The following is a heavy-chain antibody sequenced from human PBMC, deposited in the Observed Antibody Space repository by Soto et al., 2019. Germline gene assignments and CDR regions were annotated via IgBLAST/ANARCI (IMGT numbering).Heavy chain of an antibody. Sequence: QLQLQESGSGLVKPSQTLSLTCAVSGGSISSGGYSWSWIRQPPGKGLEWIGYIYHSGSTYYNPSLKSRVTISVDRSKNQFSLKLSSVTGADTAVYYCARVIEVVKERWFDPWGQGTLVTVSS. CDR3: ARVIEVVKERWFDP. J-gene: IGHJ5*02. CDR1: GGSISSGGYS. D-gene: IGHD2-2*01. CDR2: IYHSGST. V-gene: IGHV4-30-2*01.